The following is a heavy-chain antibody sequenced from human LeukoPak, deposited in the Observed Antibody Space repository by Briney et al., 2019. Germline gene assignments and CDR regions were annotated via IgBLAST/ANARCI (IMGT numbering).Heavy chain of an antibody. D-gene: IGHD3-10*01. CDR3: ARAIRRGELERY. CDR2: ISYDGSNK. Sequence: PGGSLRLSCAASGFTFSSYGMHWVRQAPGKGLEWVAVISYDGSNKYYADSVKGRFTISRDNSKNTLYLQMNSLRAEDTAVYYCARAIRRGELERYWGQGTLVTVSS. J-gene: IGHJ4*02. V-gene: IGHV3-30*03. CDR1: GFTFSSYG.